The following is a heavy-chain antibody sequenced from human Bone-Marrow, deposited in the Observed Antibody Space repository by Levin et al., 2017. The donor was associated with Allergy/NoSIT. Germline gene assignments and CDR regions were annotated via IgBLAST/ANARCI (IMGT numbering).Heavy chain of an antibody. J-gene: IGHJ6*02. Sequence: LRLSCTVSGGSISREGYYWSWIRQLPGQGLEWIGYIDYSGSTYYNPSLTSRVAISLDTSKNQFSLELNSVTAADAAVYYCAVFGFWVRYSRFGVDVWGQGTTVTVSS. D-gene: IGHD3-3*01. CDR2: IDYSGST. V-gene: IGHV4-31*03. CDR1: GGSISREGYY. CDR3: AVFGFWVRYSRFGVDV.